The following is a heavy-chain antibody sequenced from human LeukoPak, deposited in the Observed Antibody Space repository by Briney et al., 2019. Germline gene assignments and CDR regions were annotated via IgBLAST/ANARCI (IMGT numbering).Heavy chain of an antibody. CDR3: AKVPGYSSSLPFDY. J-gene: IGHJ4*02. D-gene: IGHD6-19*01. Sequence: GGSLRLSCAASGFTFSSYAMSWVRQAPVKGLEWVSAISGSGGSTYYADSVKGRFTISRDNSKNTLYLQMNSLRAEDTAVYYCAKVPGYSSSLPFDYWGQGTLVTVSS. CDR2: ISGSGGST. V-gene: IGHV3-23*01. CDR1: GFTFSSYA.